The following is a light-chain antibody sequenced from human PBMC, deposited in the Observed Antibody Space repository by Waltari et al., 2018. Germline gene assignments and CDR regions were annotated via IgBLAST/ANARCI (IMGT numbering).Light chain of an antibody. J-gene: IGLJ3*02. Sequence: QSALTQPHSVSASPGQSVTIPCSGSINDVGVDDYVSLYQQLPGKAPKLILYDVVKAPSGVPSRFSGSKYGTTASLTISCLQTDDEATYYCCSYAGAYTCVFGGGTKLTVL. V-gene: IGLV2-11*01. CDR2: DVV. CDR3: CSYAGAYTCV. CDR1: INDVGVDDY.